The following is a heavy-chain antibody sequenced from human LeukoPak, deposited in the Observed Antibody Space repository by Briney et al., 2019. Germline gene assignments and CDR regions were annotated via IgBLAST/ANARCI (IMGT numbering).Heavy chain of an antibody. CDR3: ASSHSSSSALQHVDY. V-gene: IGHV4-59*01. Sequence: PGGSLRLSCAASGFTFSSYSMNWIRQPPGKGLEWIGYIYYSGSTNYNSSLKSRVTISVDTSKNQFSLKLGSVTAADTAVYYCASSHSSSSALQHVDYWGQGILVTVSS. J-gene: IGHJ4*02. CDR1: GFTFSSYS. D-gene: IGHD6-6*01. CDR2: IYYSGST.